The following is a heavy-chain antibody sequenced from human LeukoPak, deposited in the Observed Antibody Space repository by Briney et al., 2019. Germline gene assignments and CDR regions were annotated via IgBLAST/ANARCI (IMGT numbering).Heavy chain of an antibody. CDR2: IWYDGSNK. D-gene: IGHD1-26*01. J-gene: IGHJ6*02. CDR3: ARDPVGAIGYGMDV. CDR1: GFTFSSYG. V-gene: IGHV3-33*01. Sequence: PGGSLRLSCAASGFTFSSYGMHWVRQAPGKGLEWVAVIWYDGSNKYYADSVKGRFTISRDNSKNTLYLQMNSPRAEDTAVYYCARDPVGAIGYGMDVWGQGTTVTVSS.